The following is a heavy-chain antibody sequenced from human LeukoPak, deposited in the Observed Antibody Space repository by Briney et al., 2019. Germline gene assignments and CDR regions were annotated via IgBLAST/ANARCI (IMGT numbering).Heavy chain of an antibody. D-gene: IGHD4-17*01. J-gene: IGHJ4*02. V-gene: IGHV1-2*02. CDR1: GYTFTDYF. CDR2: INPNSGGT. Sequence: ASVKVSCKASGYTFTDYFMHWVRQAPGQGLEWMSWINPNSGGTNYAQKFQGRVTMTRDTSISTAYMELSRLRSDDTAVYYCARGGLLDYGDYLYYFDYWGQGTLVTVSS. CDR3: ARGGLLDYGDYLYYFDY.